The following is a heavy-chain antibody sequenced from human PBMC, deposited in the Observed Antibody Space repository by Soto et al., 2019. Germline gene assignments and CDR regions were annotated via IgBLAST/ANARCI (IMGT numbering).Heavy chain of an antibody. D-gene: IGHD2-2*01. J-gene: IGHJ6*02. Sequence: SETLSLTCTVSGGSISSGGYYWSWIRQHPGKGLEWIGYIYYSGSTYYNPSLKSRVTISVDTSKNQFSLKLSSVTAADTAVYYCASGKIVVVPAALYGMDVWGQGTSVTVSS. CDR1: GGSISSGGYY. CDR2: IYYSGST. V-gene: IGHV4-31*03. CDR3: ASGKIVVVPAALYGMDV.